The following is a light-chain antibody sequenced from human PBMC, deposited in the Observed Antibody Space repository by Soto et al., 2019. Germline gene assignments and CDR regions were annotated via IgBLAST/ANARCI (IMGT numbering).Light chain of an antibody. CDR2: FNSDGSH. Sequence: QLVLTQSPSASASLGASVKLTCTLSSGHSNYAIAWHQQQPEKGPRYLMKFNSDGSHTKGDGIPDRFSGSSSGAERYLTISSLQSEDEADYYCQTWDTGIGVFGGGTKLTVL. CDR3: QTWDTGIGV. CDR1: SGHSNYA. J-gene: IGLJ2*01. V-gene: IGLV4-69*01.